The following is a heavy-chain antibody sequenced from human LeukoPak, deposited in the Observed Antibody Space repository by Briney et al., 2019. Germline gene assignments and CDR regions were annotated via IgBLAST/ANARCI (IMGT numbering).Heavy chain of an antibody. CDR3: ARGDDFSGDH. CDR1: GFTFSKFW. Sequence: GGSLRLSCLVSGFTFSKFWMSWVRQAPGRGLEWVANIHPEGNEKYHVESVKGRFTISRDNAKNLLFLQMNGLRDEDTAVYYCARGDDFSGDHWGQGTLVTVSS. V-gene: IGHV3-7*04. CDR2: IHPEGNEK. J-gene: IGHJ4*02. D-gene: IGHD1-1*01.